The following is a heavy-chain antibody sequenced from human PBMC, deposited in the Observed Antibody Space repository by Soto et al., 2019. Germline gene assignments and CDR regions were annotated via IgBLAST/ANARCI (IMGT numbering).Heavy chain of an antibody. Sequence: ASVTVSCKASGGTFSSYAISWVRQAPGQGLEWMGGIIPIFGTANYAQKFQGRVTITADKSTSTAYMELSSLRSEDTAVYYCARENYYDSSGYHALDYWGQGTLVTVSS. D-gene: IGHD3-22*01. CDR3: ARENYYDSSGYHALDY. V-gene: IGHV1-69*06. J-gene: IGHJ4*02. CDR2: IIPIFGTA. CDR1: GGTFSSYA.